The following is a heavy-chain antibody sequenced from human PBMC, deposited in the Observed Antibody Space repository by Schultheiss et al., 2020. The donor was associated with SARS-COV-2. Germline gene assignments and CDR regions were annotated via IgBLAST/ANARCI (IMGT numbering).Heavy chain of an antibody. V-gene: IGHV4-39*01. J-gene: IGHJ6*03. CDR1: GGSISSSSYY. D-gene: IGHD2-15*01. CDR2: IYYSGST. Sequence: SETLSLTCTVSGGSISSSSYYWGWIRQHPGKGLEWIGSIYYSGSTNYNPSLKSRVTISVDTSKNQFSLKLSSVTAADTAVYYCARQRLVARRTYYYYMDVWGKGTTVTVSS. CDR3: ARQRLVARRTYYYYMDV.